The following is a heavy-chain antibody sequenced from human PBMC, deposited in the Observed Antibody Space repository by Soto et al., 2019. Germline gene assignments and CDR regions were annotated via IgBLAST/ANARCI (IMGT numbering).Heavy chain of an antibody. Sequence: WASVKVSCKGFGYSFMKYGINWVRQAPGQGLEWVGWISPYSGYTHSAQKFHGRLTLTTDTAASTAYMELRILRSADTALYYCAREASVLIPAAQPSRFDSWGQGTLVTSPQ. CDR1: GYSFMKYG. J-gene: IGHJ4*02. CDR3: AREASVLIPAAQPSRFDS. D-gene: IGHD2-2*01. V-gene: IGHV1-18*01. CDR2: ISPYSGYT.